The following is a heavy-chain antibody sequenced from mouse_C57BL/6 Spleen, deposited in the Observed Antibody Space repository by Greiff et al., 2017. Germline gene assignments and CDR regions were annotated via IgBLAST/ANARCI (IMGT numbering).Heavy chain of an antibody. CDR3: ARNYDYDNGFDY. CDR2: INPYNGGT. D-gene: IGHD2-4*01. V-gene: IGHV1-19*01. Sequence: EVKLQESGPVLVKPGASVKMSCKASGYTFTDYYMNWVKQSHGKSLEWIGVINPYNGGTSYNQKFKGKATLTVDKSSSTAYMELNSLTSEDSAVYYCARNYDYDNGFDYWGQGTTLTVSS. CDR1: GYTFTDYY. J-gene: IGHJ2*01.